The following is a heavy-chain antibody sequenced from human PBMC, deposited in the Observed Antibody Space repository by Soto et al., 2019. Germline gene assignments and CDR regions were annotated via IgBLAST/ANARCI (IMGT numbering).Heavy chain of an antibody. J-gene: IGHJ4*02. CDR3: ARTDCSGGSCYSGGVDY. CDR1: GSSFTSYW. V-gene: IGHV5-51*01. Sequence: GESLKISCKGSGSSFTSYWIGWVRQMPGKGLEWMGIIYPGDSDTRYSPSFQGPVTISADKSISTAYLQWSSLKASDTAMYYCARTDCSGGSCYSGGVDYWGQGTLVTVSS. D-gene: IGHD2-15*01. CDR2: IYPGDSDT.